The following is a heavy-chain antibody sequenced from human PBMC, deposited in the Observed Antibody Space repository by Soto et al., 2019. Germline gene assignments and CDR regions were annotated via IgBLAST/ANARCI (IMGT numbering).Heavy chain of an antibody. D-gene: IGHD3-10*01. J-gene: IGHJ4*02. CDR2: INHSGTV. CDR1: GGAFNGYY. V-gene: IGHV4-34*01. CDR3: ARAGAALVRGSIGGFDY. Sequence: QVHLQQWGAGLLKPSETLSLTCAVNGGAFNGYYWTWIRQSPGKGLQWIGEINHSGTVDYNPSLKRRFTFSIDTSKKQFSLTLTSVTAADTAVYYCARAGAALVRGSIGGFDYWGQGTLVTVSS.